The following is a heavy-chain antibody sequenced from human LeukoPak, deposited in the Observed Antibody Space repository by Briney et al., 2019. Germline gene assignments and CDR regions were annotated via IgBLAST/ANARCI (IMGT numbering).Heavy chain of an antibody. J-gene: IGHJ5*02. Sequence: ASVKVSCKVSGYTLTELSMHWVRQAPGKGLEWMGGFDPDDGETIYAQKFQGRVTMTEDTSTNTAYMELSSLRSEDTAVYYCATERIMVRGVINNWFDPWGQGTLVTVSS. CDR2: FDPDDGET. D-gene: IGHD3-10*01. CDR3: ATERIMVRGVINNWFDP. CDR1: GYTLTELS. V-gene: IGHV1-24*01.